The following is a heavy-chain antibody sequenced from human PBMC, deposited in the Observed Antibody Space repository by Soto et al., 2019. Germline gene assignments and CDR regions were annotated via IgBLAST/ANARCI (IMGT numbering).Heavy chain of an antibody. J-gene: IGHJ4*02. CDR2: VHYTGST. D-gene: IGHD6-19*01. Sequence: SETLSLTCTVSAGSIGKYYWSWIRQPPGKGLDWMGYVHYTGSTNYNPSLKSRVTISVDTSKNQFSLTLSSVTAADTPVYSCARDKRDRSGRFLFDYWGQGTLVTVSS. CDR1: AGSIGKYY. CDR3: ARDKRDRSGRFLFDY. V-gene: IGHV4-59*01.